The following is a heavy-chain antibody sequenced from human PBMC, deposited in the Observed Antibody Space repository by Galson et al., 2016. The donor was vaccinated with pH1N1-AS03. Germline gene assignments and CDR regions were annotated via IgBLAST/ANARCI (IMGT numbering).Heavy chain of an antibody. D-gene: IGHD3-16*01. Sequence: SLRLSCAASGFTINNNYMSWVRQAPGKWLEWVSVIYGGGDTFYADSVKGRFTISRDNSKNTVYLQMNSLRVEDTAVYYCAREPWGSTQGEYWGQGTLVTVSS. J-gene: IGHJ4*02. CDR1: GFTINNNY. CDR3: AREPWGSTQGEY. CDR2: IYGGGDT. V-gene: IGHV3-53*01.